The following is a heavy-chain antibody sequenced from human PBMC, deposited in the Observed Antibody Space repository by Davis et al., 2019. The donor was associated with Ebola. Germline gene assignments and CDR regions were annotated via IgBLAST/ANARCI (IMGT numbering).Heavy chain of an antibody. Sequence: GESLKISCAASGFTFSDYYMNWVRQAPGKGLEWVSSISSSSTICNADSVKGRFTISRDNAKNSLYLQMNSLRAEDTAVYYCARETYSGSYFDYWGQGTLVTVSS. CDR3: ARETYSGSYFDY. V-gene: IGHV3-69-1*01. CDR2: ISSSSTI. D-gene: IGHD1-26*01. J-gene: IGHJ4*02. CDR1: GFTFSDYY.